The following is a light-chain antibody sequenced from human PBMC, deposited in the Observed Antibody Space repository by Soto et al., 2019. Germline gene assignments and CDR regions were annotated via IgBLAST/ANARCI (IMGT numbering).Light chain of an antibody. Sequence: DIQMTQSPSSLSASVGDRVTITCQASQDISNYLNWYQQKPGKAPKLLIYDASNLETGVPSRFSGSGSGTAFTLTISSLQPEDFATYYCLQYNSYPFTFGGGTKVDI. CDR3: LQYNSYPFT. J-gene: IGKJ4*01. V-gene: IGKV1-33*01. CDR2: DAS. CDR1: QDISNY.